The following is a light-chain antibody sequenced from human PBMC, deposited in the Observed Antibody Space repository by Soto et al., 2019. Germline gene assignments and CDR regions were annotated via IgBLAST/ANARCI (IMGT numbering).Light chain of an antibody. CDR3: QQYDNLPLT. CDR1: QDISNY. V-gene: IGKV1-33*01. J-gene: IGKJ4*01. Sequence: DIEMTRSPSSLSASVGDRVTITCQASQDISNYLNWYQQKPGKAPKLLIYDASNLETGVPSRFSGSGSGTDFTFTISSLQPEDIATHYCQQYDNLPLTFGGGTKVEIK. CDR2: DAS.